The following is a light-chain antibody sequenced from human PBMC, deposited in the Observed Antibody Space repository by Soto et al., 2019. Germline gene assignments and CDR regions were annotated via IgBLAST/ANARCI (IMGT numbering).Light chain of an antibody. CDR1: QSVDNF. V-gene: IGKV3-20*01. Sequence: EILLSQSPATLSLSPGERATLSCRASQSVDNFLAWYQQKPGQAPRLLIFDASYRATGIPARFSGSGSGTDFTLTISRLEPEDFAVYFCPQYATSPYTFGQGTRLEIK. CDR2: DAS. CDR3: PQYATSPYT. J-gene: IGKJ5*01.